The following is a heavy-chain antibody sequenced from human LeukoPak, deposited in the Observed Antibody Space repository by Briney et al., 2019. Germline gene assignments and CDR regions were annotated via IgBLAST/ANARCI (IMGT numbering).Heavy chain of an antibody. CDR2: ISYDGSNK. Sequence: GGSLRLSCAASGFTFSSYAMHWVRRATGKGLEWVAGISYDGSNKYYADSVKGRFTISRDNSKNTLYLQMNSLRAEDTAAYYCARDVSIVVVPAAIDYWGQGTLVTVSS. D-gene: IGHD2-2*01. CDR1: GFTFSSYA. V-gene: IGHV3-30-3*01. CDR3: ARDVSIVVVPAAIDY. J-gene: IGHJ4*02.